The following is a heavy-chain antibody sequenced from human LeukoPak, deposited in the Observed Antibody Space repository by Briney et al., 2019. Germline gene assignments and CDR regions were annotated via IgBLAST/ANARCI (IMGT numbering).Heavy chain of an antibody. CDR3: ARNRCNSISCPFDY. V-gene: IGHV4-4*07. D-gene: IGHD2/OR15-2a*01. CDR1: GGSVNNDF. CDR2: VYSSGST. Sequence: SETLSLTCTVSGGSVNNDFWSWIWQPAGKGVEWIGRVYSSGSTNYNPSLKSRVTMSMDKSKNQFSLKLSSVTAADTAVYYCARNRCNSISCPFDYWGQGTVVTVSS. J-gene: IGHJ4*02.